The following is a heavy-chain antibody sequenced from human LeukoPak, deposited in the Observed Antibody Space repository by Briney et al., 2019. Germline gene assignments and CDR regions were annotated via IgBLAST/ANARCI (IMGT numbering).Heavy chain of an antibody. J-gene: IGHJ5*02. Sequence: SETLSLTCTVSGGSISGYYWSWIRQPPGKGLEWIGYIHYSGSTNYTPSLKSRVTISVDTSKTQFSLKLSSVTAADTAVYYCARLIATAGTADWFDPWGQGTLVTVSS. D-gene: IGHD1-1*01. V-gene: IGHV4-59*08. CDR1: GGSISGYY. CDR2: IHYSGST. CDR3: ARLIATAGTADWFDP.